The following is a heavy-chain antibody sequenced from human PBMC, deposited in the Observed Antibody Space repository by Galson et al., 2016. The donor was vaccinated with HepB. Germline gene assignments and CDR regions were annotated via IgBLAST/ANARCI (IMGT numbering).Heavy chain of an antibody. Sequence: SLRLSCAASGFSFTNYSMNWVRQAPGKGLEWVSSISSSSNPIYYSESMKGRLTVSRDNAKKSLYLQMKSLRAADTAVFYCARENVITKVRGLISAYGMDVWGQGTTVTVSS. CDR1: GFSFTNYS. CDR2: ISSSSNPI. J-gene: IGHJ6*02. CDR3: ARENVITKVRGLISAYGMDV. V-gene: IGHV3-21*01. D-gene: IGHD3-10*01.